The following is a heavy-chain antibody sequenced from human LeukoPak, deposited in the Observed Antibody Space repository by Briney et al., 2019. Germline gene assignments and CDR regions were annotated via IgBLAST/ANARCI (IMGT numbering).Heavy chain of an antibody. CDR2: ISYDGSNK. V-gene: IGHV3-30*04. D-gene: IGHD3-9*01. J-gene: IGHJ5*02. CDR1: GFTFSSYA. CDR3: ARDPNRDVLRYFDWLLYGGWFDP. Sequence: GRSLRLSCAASGFTFSSYAMHWVRQAPGKGLERVAVISYDGSNKYYADSVKGRLTISRDNSKNTLYLQMNSLRAEDTAVYYCARDPNRDVLRYFDWLLYGGWFDPWGQGTLVTVSS.